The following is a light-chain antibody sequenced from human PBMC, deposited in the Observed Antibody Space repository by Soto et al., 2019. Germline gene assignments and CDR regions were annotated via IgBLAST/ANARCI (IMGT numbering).Light chain of an antibody. CDR1: QSISSN. J-gene: IGKJ5*01. CDR2: GAS. V-gene: IGKV3-20*01. CDR3: QQYGSSPGT. Sequence: VVMTQSPATLSVSPGVGATLSCGASQSISSNLAWYQQKPGQAPRLLIYGASNRATGIPDRFSGTGSGTDFSLTISRLEPDDFAVYYCQQYGSSPGTFGQGTRLEIK.